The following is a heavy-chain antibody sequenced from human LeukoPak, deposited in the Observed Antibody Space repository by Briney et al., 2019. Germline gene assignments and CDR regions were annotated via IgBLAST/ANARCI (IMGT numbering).Heavy chain of an antibody. D-gene: IGHD3-10*01. J-gene: IGHJ4*02. CDR3: AGDRGGLGSVCDY. CDR1: GFTVSSNY. V-gene: IGHV3-53*01. CDR2: IYSGGST. Sequence: PGGSLRLSCAASGFTVSSNYMRWVRQAPGKGLGWVSVIYSGGSTFYADSVKGRFTISRDNSKTRVYLQMNRMTAEATAGYFFAGDRGGLGSVCDYWGQGTLDTVSS.